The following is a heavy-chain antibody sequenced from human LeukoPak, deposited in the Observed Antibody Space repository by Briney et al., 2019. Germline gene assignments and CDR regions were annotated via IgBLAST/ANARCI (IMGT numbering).Heavy chain of an antibody. J-gene: IGHJ4*02. V-gene: IGHV1-3*01. Sequence: ASVNVSCKASGYTFTSYAMHWVRQAPGQRLEWMGWINAGNGNTKYSQKFQGRVTITRDTSASTAYMELSSLRSEDTAVYYCARDYYDFWSGQQPPDYWGQGTLVTVSS. D-gene: IGHD3-3*01. CDR3: ARDYYDFWSGQQPPDY. CDR1: GYTFTSYA. CDR2: INAGNGNT.